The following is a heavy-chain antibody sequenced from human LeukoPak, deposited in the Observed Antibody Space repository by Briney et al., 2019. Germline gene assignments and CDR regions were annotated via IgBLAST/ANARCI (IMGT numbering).Heavy chain of an antibody. CDR1: GGTFSSYA. J-gene: IGHJ4*02. CDR2: IIPIFGTA. V-gene: IGHV1-69*01. CDR3: ARERYPAYSSGWYGFDY. D-gene: IGHD6-19*01. Sequence: ASVKVSCKASGGTFSSYAISWVRQAPGQGLEWMGGIIPIFGTANYAQKFQGRVTITADESTSTAYMELSSLRSEDTAVYYCARERYPAYSSGWYGFDYWGQGTLVTVSA.